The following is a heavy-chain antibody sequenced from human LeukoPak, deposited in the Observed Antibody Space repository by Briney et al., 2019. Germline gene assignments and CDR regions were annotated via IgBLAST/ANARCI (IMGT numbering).Heavy chain of an antibody. CDR2: ISAYNGNT. CDR3: ARGQGGSYFFTGYYYYMDV. J-gene: IGHJ6*03. CDR1: GYTFTSYG. V-gene: IGHV1-18*01. Sequence: ASVKVSCKASGYTFTSYGISWVRQAPGQGLEWMGWISAYNGNTNYAQKLQGRVTMTTDTSTSTAYMELRSLRSDDTAVYYCARGQGGSYFFTGYYYYMDVWGKGTTVTVSS. D-gene: IGHD1-26*01.